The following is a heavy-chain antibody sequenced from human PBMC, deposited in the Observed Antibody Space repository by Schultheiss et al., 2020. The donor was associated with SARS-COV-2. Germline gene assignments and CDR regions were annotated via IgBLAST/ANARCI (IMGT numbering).Heavy chain of an antibody. CDR2: IYYSGST. D-gene: IGHD2-2*01. J-gene: IGHJ4*02. CDR3: ARGRACSSTSCLIDY. Sequence: SETLSLTCTVSGGSISSYYWSWIRQPPGKGLEWIGYIYYSGSTNYNPSLKSRVTISVDTSKNQFSLKLSSVTAADTAVYYCARGRACSSTSCLIDYWGQGTLVTVSS. V-gene: IGHV4-59*12. CDR1: GGSISSYY.